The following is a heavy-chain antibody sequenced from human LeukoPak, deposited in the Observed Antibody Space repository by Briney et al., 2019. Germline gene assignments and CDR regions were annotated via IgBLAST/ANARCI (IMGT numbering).Heavy chain of an antibody. Sequence: SGTLSHTFPVSGGSISSYYWSWIRQPPGKGLECIGDISTSGSTTYNPSLLSRVTVSRDTTKNQFSLRLSHVTAADTAVYYCARGPSSVTMTGFDPWGQGTLVTVSS. D-gene: IGHD2-21*02. CDR2: ISTSGST. CDR1: GGSISSYY. V-gene: IGHV4-4*09. CDR3: ARGPSSVTMTGFDP. J-gene: IGHJ5*02.